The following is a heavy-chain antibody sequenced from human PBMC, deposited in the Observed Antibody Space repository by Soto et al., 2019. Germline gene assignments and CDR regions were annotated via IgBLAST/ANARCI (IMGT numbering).Heavy chain of an antibody. V-gene: IGHV3-74*01. Sequence: GGSLRLSCAASGFTFGSYWMHWVRQAPGKGLVWVSRINSDGSSTNYADSVKGRFAISRDNAKNTLYLQMNSPRAEDTAVYYCVRLYQLLFDPWGQGTLVTSPQ. CDR2: INSDGSST. CDR1: GFTFGSYW. CDR3: VRLYQLLFDP. D-gene: IGHD2-2*01. J-gene: IGHJ5*02.